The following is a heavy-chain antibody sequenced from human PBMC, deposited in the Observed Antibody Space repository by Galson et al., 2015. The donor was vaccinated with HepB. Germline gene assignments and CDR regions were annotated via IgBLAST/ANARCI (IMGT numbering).Heavy chain of an antibody. J-gene: IGHJ4*02. D-gene: IGHD4-17*01. Sequence: SLRLSCAASGFTFSSYWMSWVRQAPGKGLEWVANIKQDGSEKYYVDSVKGRFTISRGNAKNSLYLQMNSLRAEDTAVYYCARDVNYDYGDLFDYWGQGTLVTVSS. CDR3: ARDVNYDYGDLFDY. CDR2: IKQDGSEK. CDR1: GFTFSSYW. V-gene: IGHV3-7*01.